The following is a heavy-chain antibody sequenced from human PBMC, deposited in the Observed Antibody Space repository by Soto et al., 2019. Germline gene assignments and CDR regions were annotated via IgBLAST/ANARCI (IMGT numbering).Heavy chain of an antibody. CDR2: ISTNKGDT. Sequence: QVQLVQSGPEVKKPGASVKVSCKASGYIFTTYGISWVRQAPAQGLEWVGWISTNKGDTNYAQKLQDRVTMTTDTSTSTAYMELRTLTSDDTAVYYCARGDYMDVWGKGATVTVSS. J-gene: IGHJ6*03. V-gene: IGHV1-18*01. CDR3: ARGDYMDV. CDR1: GYIFTTYG.